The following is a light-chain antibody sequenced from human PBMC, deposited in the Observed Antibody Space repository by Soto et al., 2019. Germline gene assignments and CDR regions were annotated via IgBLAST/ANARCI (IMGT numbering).Light chain of an antibody. CDR3: QQYGSSPYT. V-gene: IGKV3-20*01. Sequence: EIVLTQSPGTLSLSPGERATLSCRASQSVSSSYLAWYQQKPGQAPRPLIYGASSRATGIPDRFSGSGSGTDFNLTISRLEPEDFAVYDCQQYGSSPYTFGQGTKLEIK. J-gene: IGKJ2*01. CDR2: GAS. CDR1: QSVSSSY.